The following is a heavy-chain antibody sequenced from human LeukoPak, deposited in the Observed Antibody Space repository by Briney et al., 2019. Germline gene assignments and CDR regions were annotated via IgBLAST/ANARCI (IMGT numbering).Heavy chain of an antibody. CDR1: GYTFTSYA. D-gene: IGHD5-12*01. V-gene: IGHV1-3*01. CDR3: ARDIVRDSGYDFFY. J-gene: IGHJ4*02. CDR2: INACNGNT. Sequence: GASVKVSCKASGYTFTSYAMHWVRQAPGQRLEWMGWINACNGNTKYSQKFQGRVTITRDTSASTAYMELSSLRSEDTAVYYCARDIVRDSGYDFFYWGQGTLVTVSS.